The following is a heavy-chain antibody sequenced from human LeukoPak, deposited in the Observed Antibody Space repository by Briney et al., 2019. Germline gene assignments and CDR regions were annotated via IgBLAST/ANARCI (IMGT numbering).Heavy chain of an antibody. Sequence: PGGSLRLSCAASGFTFSSYAMHWVRQAPGKGLEWVAVISYDGSNKYYADSVKGRFTISRDNSKNTLYLQMNSLRAEDTAVYYCAKDLAQLLPDYWGQGTLVTVSS. J-gene: IGHJ4*02. V-gene: IGHV3-30-3*01. CDR3: AKDLAQLLPDY. CDR1: GFTFSSYA. D-gene: IGHD2-2*01. CDR2: ISYDGSNK.